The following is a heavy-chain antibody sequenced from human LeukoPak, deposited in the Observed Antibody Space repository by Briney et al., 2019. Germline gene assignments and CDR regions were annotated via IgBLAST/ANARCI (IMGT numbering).Heavy chain of an antibody. V-gene: IGHV1-58*01. D-gene: IGHD3-9*01. CDR2: IVVGSGNT. CDR1: GFTFTSSA. Sequence: SVKVSCKASGFTFTSSAVQWVRQARGQRLEWIGWIVVGSGNTNYAQKFQERVTITRDMSTSTAYMELSSLRSEDTSLYYCAAVRYFDWYNFDYWGQGTLVTVSS. J-gene: IGHJ4*02. CDR3: AAVRYFDWYNFDY.